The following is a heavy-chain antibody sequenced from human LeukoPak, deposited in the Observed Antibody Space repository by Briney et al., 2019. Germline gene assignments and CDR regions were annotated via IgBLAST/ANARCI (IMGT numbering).Heavy chain of an antibody. V-gene: IGHV3-7*01. J-gene: IGHJ4*02. D-gene: IGHD3-9*01. Sequence: GGSLRLSCAGSGFIFSTSWMSWVRQAPGKGLEWVANIKQDGSEKYYVDSVKGRFTISRDNAKNSLYLQMNSLRAEDTAVYYCAGSILTGYPTFDCWGQGTLVTVSS. CDR2: IKQDGSEK. CDR3: AGSILTGYPTFDC. CDR1: GFIFSTSW.